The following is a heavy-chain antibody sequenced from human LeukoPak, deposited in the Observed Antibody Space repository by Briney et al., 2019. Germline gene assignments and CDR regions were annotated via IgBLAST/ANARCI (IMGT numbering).Heavy chain of an antibody. V-gene: IGHV3-30*02. D-gene: IGHD6-19*01. J-gene: IGHJ4*02. CDR2: MHYDRRTK. Sequence: GGSLRLSCAASGFIFSDYDMHWVRQAPGKGLEWVAFMHYDRRTKYYADSVKGRFTISRDNSRNTVYLDMSNLRGEDSAVYFCARDPEKSLAVAHPDYWGQGTLVTVAS. CDR1: GFIFSDYD. CDR3: ARDPEKSLAVAHPDY.